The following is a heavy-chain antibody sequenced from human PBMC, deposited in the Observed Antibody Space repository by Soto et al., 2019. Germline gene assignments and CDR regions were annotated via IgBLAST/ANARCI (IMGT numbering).Heavy chain of an antibody. J-gene: IGHJ6*02. Sequence: SVKVSFKASCYTFTSYGISWVRQAPGQGLEWMGWISAYNGNTNYAQKLQGRVTMTTDTSTSTAYMELRSLRSDDTAVYYCARDLLSLGLYYYGMDVWGQGTTVTVSS. D-gene: IGHD2-15*01. CDR1: CYTFTSYG. V-gene: IGHV1-18*04. CDR2: ISAYNGNT. CDR3: ARDLLSLGLYYYGMDV.